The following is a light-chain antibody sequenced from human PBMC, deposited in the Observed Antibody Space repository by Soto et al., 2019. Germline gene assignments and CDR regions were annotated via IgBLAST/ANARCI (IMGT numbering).Light chain of an antibody. Sequence: EIVMTQSPATLSVSPGERATLSCRASQSVSSNLAWYQQKPGQAPRLLIYGASTRDTGIPARFSGSGSGTEFTLTISSLQSEDFAVYYCQQDNTRPLTFGQGTKVEIK. CDR1: QSVSSN. V-gene: IGKV3-15*01. CDR3: QQDNTRPLT. CDR2: GAS. J-gene: IGKJ1*01.